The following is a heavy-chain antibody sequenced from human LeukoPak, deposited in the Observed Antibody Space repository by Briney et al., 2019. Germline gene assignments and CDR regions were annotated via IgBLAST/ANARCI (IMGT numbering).Heavy chain of an antibody. V-gene: IGHV3-23*01. CDR2: ISGSGGST. Sequence: GGSLRLSCAASGFTFSSYAMSWVRQAPGKGLEWVSAISGSGGSTNYAGSVKGRFTISRDNAKNTLYLQMNSLRAEDTAVYYCARANALFYWGQGTLVTVSS. CDR1: GFTFSSYA. CDR3: ARANALFY. D-gene: IGHD2/OR15-2a*01. J-gene: IGHJ4*02.